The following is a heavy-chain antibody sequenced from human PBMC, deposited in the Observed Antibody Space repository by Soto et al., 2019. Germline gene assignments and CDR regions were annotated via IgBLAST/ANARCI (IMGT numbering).Heavy chain of an antibody. CDR3: ALDHREYSYGLYWYMEV. Sequence: QVRLVESGGGVAQPGRSLTLSCEASGFSFGHYGMHWVRQAPGKGLEWVALTSYEGSKKYYGESVKGRFTISRDNSGNTLYLQVSRLRMEHTAVYSCALDHREYSYGLYWYMEVRGRGTLVTVSS. CDR1: GFSFGHYG. D-gene: IGHD5-18*01. CDR2: TSYEGSKK. J-gene: IGHJ2*01. V-gene: IGHV3-30*03.